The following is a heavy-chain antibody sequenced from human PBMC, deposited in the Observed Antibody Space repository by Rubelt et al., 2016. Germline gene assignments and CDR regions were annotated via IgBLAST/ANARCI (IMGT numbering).Heavy chain of an antibody. D-gene: IGHD3-16*01. J-gene: IGHJ4*02. V-gene: IGHV1-24*01. CDR1: GYTLTELS. CDR2: FDPEDGET. Sequence: QVQLVQSGAEVKKPGASVKVSCKVSGYTLTELSMHWVRHAPGKGLEWMGGFDPEDGETIYEQKFKGRVTMTEDTSTDTAYMELSSLRSEDTAVYYCQITFGGVTLRYFDYWGQGTLVTVSS. CDR3: QITFGGVTLRYFDY.